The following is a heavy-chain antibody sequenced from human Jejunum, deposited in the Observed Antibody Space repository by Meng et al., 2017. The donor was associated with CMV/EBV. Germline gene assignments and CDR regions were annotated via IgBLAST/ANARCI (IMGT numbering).Heavy chain of an antibody. J-gene: IGHJ5*02. CDR1: GFTVNNYH. CDR3: TRAYDYGDPNWFDP. V-gene: IGHV3-21*06. D-gene: IGHD4-17*01. CDR2: ISGASTYI. Sequence: VSGFTVNNYHMIWVRQAPGKGLEWVSSISGASTYIYYAESVEGRFTISRDNAKNSVYLQMNSLRAEDTAVYYCTRAYDYGDPNWFDPWGQGTLVTVSS.